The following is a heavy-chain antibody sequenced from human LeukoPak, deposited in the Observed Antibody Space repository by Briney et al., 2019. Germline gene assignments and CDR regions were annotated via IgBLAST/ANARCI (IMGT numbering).Heavy chain of an antibody. CDR3: ARRGGKNYGDYLLYYYYMDV. J-gene: IGHJ6*03. CDR2: ISAYNGDT. V-gene: IGHV1-18*01. Sequence: ASVKVSCKASGYTFSSYGISWVRQAPGQGLEWMGWISAYNGDTHYAQKFQGRVTMTTDTSTSKAYMELRSLRSDDTAMYYCARRGGKNYGDYLLYYYYMDVWGKGTTVTVSS. D-gene: IGHD4-17*01. CDR1: GYTFSSYG.